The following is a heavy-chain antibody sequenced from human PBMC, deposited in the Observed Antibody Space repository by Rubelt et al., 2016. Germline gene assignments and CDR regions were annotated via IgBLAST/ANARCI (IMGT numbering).Heavy chain of an antibody. J-gene: IGHJ4*02. CDR3: ANVAGDH. V-gene: IGHV3-48*01. CDR1: GFTFSSYS. Sequence: EVQLVESGGGLVQPGGSLRLSCAASGFTFSSYSMNWIRQAPGKGLEWVSYISSASSSTTYSADSVKDRFTISRDSAKNSLYLQMNSLRAEDTAVYYCANVAGDHWGQGTLVTVSS. D-gene: IGHD2-15*01. CDR2: ISSASSSTT.